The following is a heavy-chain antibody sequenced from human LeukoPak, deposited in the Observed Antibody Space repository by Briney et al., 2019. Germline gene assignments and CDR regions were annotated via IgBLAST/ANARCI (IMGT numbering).Heavy chain of an antibody. CDR3: ASLPGYGSGRRFDY. Sequence: SETLSLTCTVSGGSISSSSYYWGWIRQPPGKGLEWIGSIYYSGSTYYNPSLKSRVTISVDTSKNQFSLKLSSVTAADTAVYYCASLPGYGSGRRFDYWGQGTLVTVSS. J-gene: IGHJ4*02. V-gene: IGHV4-39*01. CDR2: IYYSGST. D-gene: IGHD6-19*01. CDR1: GGSISSSSYY.